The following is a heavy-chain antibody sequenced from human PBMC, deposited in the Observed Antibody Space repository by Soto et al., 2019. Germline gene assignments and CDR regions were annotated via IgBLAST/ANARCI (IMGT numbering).Heavy chain of an antibody. J-gene: IGHJ5*02. CDR2: IYYSGST. CDR3: ARPSLGDTIIANNWFDP. V-gene: IGHV4-39*01. CDR1: GGSISSSSYF. Sequence: EPLSLTGTISGGSISSSSYFWGWIRQPPGKGLECIGSIYYSGSTYYNPSLKSRVTISVDTSKYQFSLKLSSVTSADTAVYYCARPSLGDTIIANNWFDPWGQGTLVTVSS. D-gene: IGHD3-22*01.